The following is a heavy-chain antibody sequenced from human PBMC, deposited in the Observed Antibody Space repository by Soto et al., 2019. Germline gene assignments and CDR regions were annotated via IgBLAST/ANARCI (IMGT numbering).Heavy chain of an antibody. J-gene: IGHJ4*02. CDR1: GFTFSSYA. D-gene: IGHD1-26*01. Sequence: GGSLRLSCAASGFTFSSYAMSWVRQAPGKGLEWVSGISGSGGSTDYADSVKGRFTISRDNSKNTLYLQMNSLRAEDTAVYYCAREAFGGSGNYYGSHHDYWGQGTLVTVSS. CDR2: ISGSGGST. V-gene: IGHV3-23*01. CDR3: AREAFGGSGNYYGSHHDY.